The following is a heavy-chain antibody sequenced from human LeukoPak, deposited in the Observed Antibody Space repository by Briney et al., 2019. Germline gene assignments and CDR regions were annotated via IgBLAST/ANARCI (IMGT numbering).Heavy chain of an antibody. CDR3: ARASSGWFGGLEYDL. CDR1: GDTFIPYT. D-gene: IGHD3-10*01. J-gene: IGHJ5*02. V-gene: IGHV1-69*02. Sequence: SVKVSCKASGDTFIPYTFSWVRQAPGQGLEWIGRIIPSLDVANYAQKFQGRVTLSADRDTATTYMEVTSLRSEDTAMYYCARASSGWFGGLEYDLWGQGTLVTVSS. CDR2: IIPSLDVA.